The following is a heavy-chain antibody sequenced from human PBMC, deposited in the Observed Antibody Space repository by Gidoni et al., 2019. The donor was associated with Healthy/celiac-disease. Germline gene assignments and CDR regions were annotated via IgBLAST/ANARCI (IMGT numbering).Heavy chain of an antibody. D-gene: IGHD2-21*02. CDR2: IYYSGST. CDR3: ARVLVTRGPWFDP. CDR1: GGSISSSSYY. V-gene: IGHV4-39*01. J-gene: IGHJ5*02. Sequence: QLQLQESGPGLVTPSETLSLTCPVSGGSISSSSYYLVWIRQPPGKGLEWSGSIYYSGSTYYNPSLKSRVTISVDTSKNQFSLKLSSVTAADTAVYYCARVLVTRGPWFDPWGQGTLVTVSS.